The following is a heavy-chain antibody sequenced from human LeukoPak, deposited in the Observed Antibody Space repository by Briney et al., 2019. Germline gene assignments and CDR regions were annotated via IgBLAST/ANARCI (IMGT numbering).Heavy chain of an antibody. J-gene: IGHJ4*02. Sequence: GGSLRLSCAASGFTFSDYYMSWIRQAPGKGLEWVSYISSSGSTIYYADSVKGRFTISRDNAKNSLYLQMNSLRAEDTAVYYCARVGIEWELLYYFDYRGQGTLVTVSS. V-gene: IGHV3-11*01. CDR3: ARVGIEWELLYYFDY. CDR1: GFTFSDYY. CDR2: ISSSGSTI. D-gene: IGHD1-26*01.